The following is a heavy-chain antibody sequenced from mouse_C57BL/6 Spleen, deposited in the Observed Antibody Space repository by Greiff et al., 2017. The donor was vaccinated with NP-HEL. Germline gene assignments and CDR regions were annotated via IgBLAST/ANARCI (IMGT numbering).Heavy chain of an antibody. J-gene: IGHJ3*01. V-gene: IGHV1-55*01. CDR1: GYTFTSYW. D-gene: IGHD2-3*01. CDR3: ANGVYDGYYEAY. CDR2: IYPGSGST. Sequence: QVQLKQPGAELVKPGASVKMSCKASGYTFTSYWITWVKQRPGQGLEWIGDIYPGSGSTNYNEKFKSKATLTVDTSSSTAYMQLSSLTSEDSAVYYCANGVYDGYYEAYWGQGTLVTVSA.